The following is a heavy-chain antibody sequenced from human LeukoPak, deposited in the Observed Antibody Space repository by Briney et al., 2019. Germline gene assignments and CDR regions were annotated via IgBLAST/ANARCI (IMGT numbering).Heavy chain of an antibody. J-gene: IGHJ4*02. Sequence: SETLSLTCTVSGGSISSSSYYWGWIRQTPGKGLEWIGSIYYSGSTYNNPSLKSRVTISVDTSKNQSSLKLSSETAADTAVYYCARHYRFTILYYFDYWGQGTLVTVSS. CDR3: ARHYRFTILYYFDY. CDR2: IYYSGST. V-gene: IGHV4-39*01. D-gene: IGHD5-24*01. CDR1: GGSISSSSYY.